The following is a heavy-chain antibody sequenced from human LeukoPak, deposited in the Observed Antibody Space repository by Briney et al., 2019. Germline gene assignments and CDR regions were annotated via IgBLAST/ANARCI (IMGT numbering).Heavy chain of an antibody. CDR3: ANDPIAAAGLGFDY. D-gene: IGHD6-13*01. J-gene: IGHJ4*02. CDR2: ISGSGGST. CDR1: GFTFSSYA. Sequence: GGSLRLSCAASGFTFSSYAMSWARQAPGKGLEWVSAISGSGGSTYCADSVKGRFTISRDNSKNTLYLQMNSLRAEDTAVYYCANDPIAAAGLGFDYWGQGTLVTVSS. V-gene: IGHV3-23*01.